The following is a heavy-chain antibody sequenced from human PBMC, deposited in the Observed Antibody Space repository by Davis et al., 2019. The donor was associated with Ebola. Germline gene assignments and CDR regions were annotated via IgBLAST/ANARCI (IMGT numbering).Heavy chain of an antibody. Sequence: GGSLRLSCAASGFTFDDYAMHWVRQAPGKGLEWVSGISWNSGSIGYADSVKGRFTISRDNAKNSLYLQMNSLRAEDTAVYYCARESAAVHFDYWGQGTLVTVSS. CDR3: ARESAAVHFDY. CDR1: GFTFDDYA. J-gene: IGHJ4*02. D-gene: IGHD4-17*01. CDR2: ISWNSGSI. V-gene: IGHV3-9*01.